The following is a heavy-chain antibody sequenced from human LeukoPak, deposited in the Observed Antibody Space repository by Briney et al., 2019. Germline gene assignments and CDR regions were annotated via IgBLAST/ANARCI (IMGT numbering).Heavy chain of an antibody. D-gene: IGHD3-22*01. CDR3: ARDNYSDSSALDAFDI. CDR2: INPNSGGT. V-gene: IGHV1-2*02. CDR1: GYTFTGYY. Sequence: GASVKVSCKASGYTFTGYYMHWVRQAPGQGLEWMGWINPNSGGTNYAQKFQGRVTITRDTSISTAYMELSRLRSDDTAVYYCARDNYSDSSALDAFDIWGQGTMVTVSS. J-gene: IGHJ3*02.